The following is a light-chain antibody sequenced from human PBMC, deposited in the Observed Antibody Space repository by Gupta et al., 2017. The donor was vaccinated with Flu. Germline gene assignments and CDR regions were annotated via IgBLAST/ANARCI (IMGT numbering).Light chain of an antibody. CDR3: QSADSSGTYGV. J-gene: IGLJ3*02. V-gene: IGLV3-25*03. Sequence: GQTARMTCSGDALAKQYAYWYQQKPGQAPVLVIYKDSGRPSGIPERFSGSSSGTTVTLTISGVQAEDEADYYCQSADSSGTYGVFGGGTKLTVL. CDR2: KDS. CDR1: ALAKQY.